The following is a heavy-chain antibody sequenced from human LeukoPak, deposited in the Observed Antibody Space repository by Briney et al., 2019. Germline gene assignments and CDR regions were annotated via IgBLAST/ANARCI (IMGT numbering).Heavy chain of an antibody. V-gene: IGHV3-7*01. CDR2: IKEDGSQK. CDR3: ARAWGGGDYYYYGMDV. CDR1: GFSFSTYW. J-gene: IGHJ6*02. D-gene: IGHD7-27*01. Sequence: PGGSLRLSCAPSGFSFSTYWMSWVRQAPGKGLEWVANIKEDGSQKYYVDSVKGRFTIFRDNAKNSLSLQMNSLRAEDTAVYYCARAWGGGDYYYYGMDVWGQGTTVTVSS.